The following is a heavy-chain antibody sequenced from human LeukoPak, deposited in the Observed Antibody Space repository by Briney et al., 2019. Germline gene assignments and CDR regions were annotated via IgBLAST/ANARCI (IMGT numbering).Heavy chain of an antibody. Sequence: SVTLSCKASGYTFTDYYMNWVRQAPGQGLEWMGWIHPNSGGIKYAQKFQGRVTMTRDTSISTAYMELSGLTSDDTAVYYCGRKSANRKTSEFDYWGQGTLVTVSS. CDR1: GYTFTDYY. D-gene: IGHD1-14*01. V-gene: IGHV1-2*02. J-gene: IGHJ4*02. CDR3: GRKSANRKTSEFDY. CDR2: IHPNSGGI.